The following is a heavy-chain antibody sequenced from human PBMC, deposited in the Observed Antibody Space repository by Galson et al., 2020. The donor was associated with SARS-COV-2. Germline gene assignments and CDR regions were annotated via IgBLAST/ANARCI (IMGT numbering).Heavy chain of an antibody. CDR2: INSSGST. CDR3: ARRKYYNYYMDV. V-gene: IGHV4-34*01. J-gene: IGHJ6*03. CDR1: GGSFSGYY. Sequence: SETLSLTCAVYGGSFSGYYWSWIRQPPGKGLEWIGEINSSGSTNYNPSLKSRVTISVDTSKNHFSLKLSSVTAADTAVYYCARRKYYNYYMDVWGKGTTLTISS.